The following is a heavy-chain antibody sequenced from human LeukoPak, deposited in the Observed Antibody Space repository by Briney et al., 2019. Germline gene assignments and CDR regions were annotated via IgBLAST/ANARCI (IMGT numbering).Heavy chain of an antibody. CDR1: GFTFSSYG. CDR3: AKDLVGSLGYCSSTSCYRPSGAFDI. D-gene: IGHD2-2*02. J-gene: IGHJ3*02. CDR2: IWYDGSNK. Sequence: TGRSLRLSCAASGFTFSSYGMHWVRQAPGKGLEWGAVIWYDGSNKYYADSVKGRFTISRDNSKNTLYLQMNSLRAEDTAVYYCAKDLVGSLGYCSSTSCYRPSGAFDIWGQGTMVTVSS. V-gene: IGHV3-33*06.